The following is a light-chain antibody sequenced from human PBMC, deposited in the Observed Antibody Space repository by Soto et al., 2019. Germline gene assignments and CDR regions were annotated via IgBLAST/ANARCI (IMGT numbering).Light chain of an antibody. Sequence: EIVLTQSPGTLSLSPGERATLSCRASQSVSSNSLAWFQLKPGQAPRLLIYGASSRATGIPDRFSGSGSGTDFTLTINRLEPEDFAVYYCQQWFTFGPGTKVDI. CDR1: QSVSSNS. V-gene: IGKV3-20*01. J-gene: IGKJ3*01. CDR2: GAS. CDR3: QQWFT.